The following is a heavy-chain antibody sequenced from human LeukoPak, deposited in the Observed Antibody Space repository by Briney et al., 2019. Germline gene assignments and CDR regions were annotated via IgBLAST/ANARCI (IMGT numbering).Heavy chain of an antibody. V-gene: IGHV3-53*01. Sequence: GGSLRLSCTVSGFTVSSYSWSWVRQAPGKGLEWVSFIYSGGNTHYSDSVKGRFTISRDNSKNTLYLQMNSLRAEDTAIYYCARRAGEYSHPYDYWGQGTLVTVSS. CDR2: IYSGGNT. CDR1: GFTVSSYS. CDR3: ARRAGEYSHPYDY. J-gene: IGHJ4*02. D-gene: IGHD2-15*01.